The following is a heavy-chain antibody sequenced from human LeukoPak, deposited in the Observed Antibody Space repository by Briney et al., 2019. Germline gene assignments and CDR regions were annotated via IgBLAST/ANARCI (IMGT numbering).Heavy chain of an antibody. Sequence: ASVKVSCKASGGTFSSYAISWVRQAPGQGLEWMGGTIPIFGTANYAQKFQGRVTITADESTSTAYMELSSLRSEDTAVYYCAQQPDRGGWFDPWGQGTLVTVSS. CDR2: TIPIFGTA. CDR1: GGTFSSYA. J-gene: IGHJ5*02. D-gene: IGHD3-10*01. CDR3: AQQPDRGGWFDP. V-gene: IGHV1-69*13.